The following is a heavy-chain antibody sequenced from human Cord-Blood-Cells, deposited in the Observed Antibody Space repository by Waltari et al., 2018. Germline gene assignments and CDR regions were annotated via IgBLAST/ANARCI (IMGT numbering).Heavy chain of an antibody. J-gene: IGHJ4*02. CDR2: IYYIGST. CDR1: GGSISSRVYS. V-gene: IGHV4-39*01. CDR3: ARRPQEGLYCSSTSCITPPFDY. Sequence: QLQLQESGPGLVKPSETLSLTCTVAGGSISSRVYSWGWVRQPPAKGLEWIGSIYYIGSTYYNPSLKSRVTISVYTSKNQFSLKLSSVTAADTAVYYCARRPQEGLYCSSTSCITPPFDYWGQGTLVTVSS. D-gene: IGHD2-2*01.